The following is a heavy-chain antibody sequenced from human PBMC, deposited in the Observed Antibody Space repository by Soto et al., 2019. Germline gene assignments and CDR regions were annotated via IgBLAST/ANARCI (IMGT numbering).Heavy chain of an antibody. V-gene: IGHV3-7*01. D-gene: IGHD6-13*01. Sequence: EVQLVESGGGLVQPGGSLRLSCVDSGFTFSSYWMSWVRQAPVKGLEWVGNIKQDGSEENYADSVKGRFTISRDNAKNSMSLQTNSLRVEDTAVYYCARIAASGRGSDFWGQGTTVVVSS. J-gene: IGHJ6*02. CDR3: ARIAASGRGSDF. CDR1: GFTFSSYW. CDR2: IKQDGSEE.